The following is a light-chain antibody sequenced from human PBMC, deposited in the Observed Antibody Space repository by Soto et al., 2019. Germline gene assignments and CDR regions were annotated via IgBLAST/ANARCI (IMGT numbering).Light chain of an antibody. CDR2: WAS. CDR1: QSVLYSSSNKNY. CDR3: QQHYTTPWT. Sequence: DIVMTQSPDSLTVSLGERANINCKSSQSVLYSSSNKNYLAWYQQKPGQPPKLLIYWASTRESGVPDRFSGSGSGTDFTLTISSLQAEDVAVYYCQQHYTTPWTFGQGTKVEIK. J-gene: IGKJ1*01. V-gene: IGKV4-1*01.